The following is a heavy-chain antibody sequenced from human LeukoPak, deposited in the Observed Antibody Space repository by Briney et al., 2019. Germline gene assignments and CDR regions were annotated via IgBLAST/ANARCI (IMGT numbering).Heavy chain of an antibody. CDR1: GFTFSSYS. J-gene: IGHJ4*02. V-gene: IGHV3-21*01. Sequence: GGSLRLSCAASGFTFSSYSMNWVRQAPGKGLEWVSSISSSSRYIYSADSVKGRFTSSRDISKHSLYLQMNSLRAEDTAVYYCVRDLVVVVPAARDYWGQGTLVTVSS. CDR2: ISSSSRYI. D-gene: IGHD2-2*01. CDR3: VRDLVVVVPAARDY.